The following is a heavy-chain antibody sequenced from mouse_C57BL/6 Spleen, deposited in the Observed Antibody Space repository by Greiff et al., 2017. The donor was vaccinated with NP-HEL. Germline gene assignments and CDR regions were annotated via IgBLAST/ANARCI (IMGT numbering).Heavy chain of an antibody. CDR1: GFTFSSYG. CDR2: ISSGGSYT. Sequence: EVKLVESGGDLVKPGGSLKLSCAASGFTFSSYGMSWVRQTPDKRLEWVATISSGGSYTYYPDSVKGRFTISRDNAKNTLYLQMSSLKSEDTAMYYCARLGIDYWGQGTTLTVSS. V-gene: IGHV5-6*01. D-gene: IGHD4-1*01. CDR3: ARLGIDY. J-gene: IGHJ2*01.